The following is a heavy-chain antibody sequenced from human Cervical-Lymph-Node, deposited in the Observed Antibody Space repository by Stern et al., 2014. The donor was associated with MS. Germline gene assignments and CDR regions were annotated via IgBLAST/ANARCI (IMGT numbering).Heavy chain of an antibody. CDR2: IYYSGST. J-gene: IGHJ4*02. CDR3: ARGTYYYDSSGYYVFDY. V-gene: IGHV4-59*01. D-gene: IGHD3-22*01. Sequence: QVKLQESGPGLVKPSETLSLTCTVSGGSISSYYWSWIRQPPGKGLEWIGYIYYSGSTNYNPSLKSRVTISVDTSKNQFSLKLSSVTAADTAVYYCARGTYYYDSSGYYVFDYWGQGTLVTVSS. CDR1: GGSISSYY.